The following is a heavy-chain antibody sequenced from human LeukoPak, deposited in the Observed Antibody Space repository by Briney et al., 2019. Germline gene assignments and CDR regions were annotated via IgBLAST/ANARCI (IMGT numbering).Heavy chain of an antibody. Sequence: SETLSLTCAVYGGSFSGYYWSWIRQPPGKGLEWIGEINHSGSTNYNPSLKSRVTLSVDKSKNQLSLKLSSVTAADTAVYYCARDLAGYYKGFDPWGQGTLVTVSS. CDR1: GGSFSGYY. CDR2: INHSGST. J-gene: IGHJ5*02. CDR3: ARDLAGYYKGFDP. D-gene: IGHD3-9*01. V-gene: IGHV4-34*01.